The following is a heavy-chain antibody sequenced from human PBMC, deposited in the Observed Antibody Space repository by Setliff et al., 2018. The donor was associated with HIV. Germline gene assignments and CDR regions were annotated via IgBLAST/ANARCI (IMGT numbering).Heavy chain of an antibody. CDR2: TYTSGST. V-gene: IGHV4-61*02. Sequence: PSETLSLTCTVSGGSISSGSYYWSWIRQPAGKGLEWIGRTYTSGSTKYNPSLKSRVTISVDTSKNQFSLKLSSVTAADTAVYYCARGYLISGTQKSYYMDVWGKGTTVTVSS. J-gene: IGHJ6*03. CDR1: GGSISSGSYY. CDR3: ARGYLISGTQKSYYMDV. D-gene: IGHD1-26*01.